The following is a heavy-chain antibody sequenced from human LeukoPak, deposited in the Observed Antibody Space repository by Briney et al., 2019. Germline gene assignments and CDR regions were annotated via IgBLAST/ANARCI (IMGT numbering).Heavy chain of an antibody. CDR1: GITLSNYG. Sequence: PGGSLRLSCAVSGITLSNYGMSWVRQAPGKGLEWVSVVYSGGSTYYADSVKGRFTISRDNSKNTLYLQMNSLRAEDTAVYYCARDVYGSGSYYHGDWGQGTLVTVSS. CDR3: ARDVYGSGSYYHGD. D-gene: IGHD3-10*01. V-gene: IGHV3-66*01. CDR2: VYSGGST. J-gene: IGHJ4*02.